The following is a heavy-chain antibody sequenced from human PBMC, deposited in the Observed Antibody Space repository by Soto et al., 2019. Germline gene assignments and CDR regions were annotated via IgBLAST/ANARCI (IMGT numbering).Heavy chain of an antibody. D-gene: IGHD3-3*01. V-gene: IGHV1-69*12. J-gene: IGHJ4*02. Sequence: QVQLVQSGAEVKKPGSSVKVSCKASGGTFSGYPITLVRQAPGQGLEWMGGIIRVFGTANYAKKFQNRVTMTADEYTNTAYLELSSLRSEDTAVYYGVLFSLWGQGTLVTVSA. CDR3: VLFSL. CDR1: GGTFSGYP. CDR2: IIRVFGTA.